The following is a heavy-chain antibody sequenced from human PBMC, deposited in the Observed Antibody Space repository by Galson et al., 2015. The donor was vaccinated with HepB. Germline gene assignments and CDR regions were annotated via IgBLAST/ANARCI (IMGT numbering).Heavy chain of an antibody. V-gene: IGHV3-33*01. CDR1: GFTFSNYA. D-gene: IGHD2/OR15-2a*01. J-gene: IGHJ6*02. CDR2: IWYDGSNK. Sequence: SLRLSCAASGFTFSNYAMHWVRQAPGKGLEWVAVIWYDGSNKYYGDSVKGRFTISRDNSKNTLYLQMNSLRAEDTAVYYCARGVCRGTTITCYRYGMDVWGQGTTVTVSS. CDR3: ARGVCRGTTITCYRYGMDV.